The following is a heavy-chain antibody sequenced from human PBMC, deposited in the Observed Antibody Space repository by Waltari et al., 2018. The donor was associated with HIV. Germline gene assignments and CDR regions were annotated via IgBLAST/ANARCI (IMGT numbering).Heavy chain of an antibody. V-gene: IGHV3-48*01. J-gene: IGHJ6*02. CDR2: ISGSGSTI. CDR3: ARDGWRRSDYGMDV. D-gene: IGHD5-12*01. CDR1: GSPFSSFP. Sequence: EVQLVESGGGLVQPGGCLRLPFATSGSPFSSFPMNWVRQAPGKGLEFISYISGSGSTIYYADSVKGRFTISGDNARNSLYLEMNSLRAEDTAVYYCARDGWRRSDYGMDVWGQGTTVTVS.